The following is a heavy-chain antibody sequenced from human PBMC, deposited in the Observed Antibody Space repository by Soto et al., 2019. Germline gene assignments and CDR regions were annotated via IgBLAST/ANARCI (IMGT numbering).Heavy chain of an antibody. D-gene: IGHD2-15*01. CDR3: ARMTGYCSGGSCYSHAFDI. CDR1: GFSLSNARMG. J-gene: IGHJ3*02. CDR2: IFSNDEK. Sequence: QVTLKESGPVLVKPTETLTLTCTVSGFSLSNARMGVSWIRQPPGKALEWLAHIFSNDEKSYSTSLKSRLTISKDTSKSQVVLTMTNMDPVDTATYYCARMTGYCSGGSCYSHAFDIWGQGTMVTVSS. V-gene: IGHV2-26*01.